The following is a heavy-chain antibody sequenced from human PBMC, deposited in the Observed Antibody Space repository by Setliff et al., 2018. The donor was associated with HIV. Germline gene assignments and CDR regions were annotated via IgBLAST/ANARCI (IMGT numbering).Heavy chain of an antibody. J-gene: IGHJ6*03. CDR1: GGSISSYY. D-gene: IGHD3-16*02. CDR2: IYYSGST. V-gene: IGHV4-59*08. CDR3: ARLSYDYVWGSYRYTDYYYYMDV. Sequence: SETLSLTCTDSGGSISSYYWSWIRQPPGKGLEWIGYIYYSGSTNYNPSLKSRVTISVDTSKNQSSLKLSSVTAADTAVYYCARLSYDYVWGSYRYTDYYYYMDVWGKGTTVTVS.